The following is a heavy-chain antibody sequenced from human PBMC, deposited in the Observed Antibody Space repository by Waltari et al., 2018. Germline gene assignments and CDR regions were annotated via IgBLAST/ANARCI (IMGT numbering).Heavy chain of an antibody. J-gene: IGHJ4*02. CDR3: VKGRIEVGVVWFGEFKT. CDR2: ITGDGGRT. CDR1: GFTLEDYA. D-gene: IGHD3-10*01. V-gene: IGHV3-43*02. Sequence: EDQLVESGGGVVQPGGSLRLSCAASGFTLEDYAMHWVRQAPGKGLEWISFITGDGGRTYYVDSVEGRFTISRDNSKNSLYLQMNSLRPEDSALNYCVKGRIEVGVVWFGEFKTWGQGTLVTVSS.